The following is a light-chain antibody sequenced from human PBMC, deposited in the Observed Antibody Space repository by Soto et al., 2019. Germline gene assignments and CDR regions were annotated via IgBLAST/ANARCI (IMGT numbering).Light chain of an antibody. Sequence: QSVLTQPPSVSGAPGQRVTISCTGSSSNIGAGYDVHWYQQLPGTAPKLLIYGNNNRPSGVPDRFSGSKSGTSASLAITGLQAEDEADYYCQSYDGSLRGSVFGSGTKVTV. J-gene: IGLJ1*01. CDR1: SSNIGAGYD. CDR2: GNN. V-gene: IGLV1-40*01. CDR3: QSYDGSLRGSV.